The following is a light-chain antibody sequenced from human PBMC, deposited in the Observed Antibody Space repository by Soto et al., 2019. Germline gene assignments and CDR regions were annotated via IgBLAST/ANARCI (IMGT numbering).Light chain of an antibody. CDR2: SAS. CDR3: QKYNSAPLT. J-gene: IGKJ4*01. CDR1: QVITNF. Sequence: IQMTQSPSSLSASVGDRDTITCRASQVITNFLAWYQQKPGKVPRILIYSASTLQSGVPYRFSGSGSGTDFTLTISRLQPEDVGTYYCQKYNSAPLTFGGGTKVDIK. V-gene: IGKV1-27*01.